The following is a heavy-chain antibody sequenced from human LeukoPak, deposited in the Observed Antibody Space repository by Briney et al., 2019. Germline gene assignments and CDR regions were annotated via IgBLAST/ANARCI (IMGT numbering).Heavy chain of an antibody. CDR1: GFTFSSYG. CDR2: IRYDGSNK. CDR3: AKDLRRYCSSTSCPGGY. D-gene: IGHD2-2*01. J-gene: IGHJ4*02. V-gene: IGHV3-30*02. Sequence: GSLRLSCAASGFTFSSYGMHWVRQAPGKGLEWVAFIRYDGSNKYYADSVKGRFTISRDNSKNTLYLQMNSLRAEDTAVYYCAKDLRRYCSSTSCPGGYWGQGTLVTVSS.